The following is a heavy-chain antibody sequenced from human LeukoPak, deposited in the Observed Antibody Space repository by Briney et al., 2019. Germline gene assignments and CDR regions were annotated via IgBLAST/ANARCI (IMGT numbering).Heavy chain of an antibody. D-gene: IGHD3-10*01. V-gene: IGHV3-33*01. CDR3: ARASYGSESPGPFYYGVDV. J-gene: IGHJ6*02. Sequence: GGSLRLSCAASGFTFSSYGMHWVRQAPGKGLEWVAVIWYDGSNKYYADSVKGRFTISRDNSKNTLYLQMNSLRAEDTAVYYCARASYGSESPGPFYYGVDVWGQGTTVTVSS. CDR2: IWYDGSNK. CDR1: GFTFSSYG.